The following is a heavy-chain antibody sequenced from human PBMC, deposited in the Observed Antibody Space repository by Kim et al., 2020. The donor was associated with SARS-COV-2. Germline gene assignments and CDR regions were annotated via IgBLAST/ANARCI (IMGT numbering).Heavy chain of an antibody. Sequence: GGSLRLSCAASGFTFSSYGMHWVRQAPGKGLEWVAVIWYDGSNKYYADSVKGRFTISRDNSKNTLYLQMNSLRAEDTAVYYCAKERWLQSPAIDYWGQGTLVTVSS. CDR3: AKERWLQSPAIDY. CDR2: IWYDGSNK. V-gene: IGHV3-33*06. J-gene: IGHJ4*02. CDR1: GFTFSSYG. D-gene: IGHD5-12*01.